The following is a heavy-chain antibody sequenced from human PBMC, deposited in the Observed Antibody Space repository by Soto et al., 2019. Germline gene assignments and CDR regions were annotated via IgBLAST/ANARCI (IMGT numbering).Heavy chain of an antibody. V-gene: IGHV4-31*03. CDR2: IYYSGST. CDR1: GGSISSGGYY. D-gene: IGHD3-3*01. J-gene: IGHJ6*02. CDR3: ARSGGDYDFWSCHAYYYNEIYV. Sequence: ASETLSLTCTVSGGSISSGGYYWSWIRQHPGKGLEWIGYIYYSGSTYYNPSLKSRVTISVDTSKNQFSLKLSSVTAADTAVYYCARSGGDYDFWSCHAYYYNEIYVRGQGTTLTVSS.